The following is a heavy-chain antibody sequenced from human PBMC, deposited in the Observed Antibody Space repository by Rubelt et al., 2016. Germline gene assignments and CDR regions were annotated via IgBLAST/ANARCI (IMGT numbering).Heavy chain of an antibody. J-gene: IGHJ5*02. Sequence: AASGFTLSDQYMDWVRQAPGKGLEWVSFIGDSGRTTYYADSVKGRFTISRDNSENTLHLQMNSLRAEDTAVYYCARGIAVAGNPEGHWFDPWGQGSLVTVSS. D-gene: IGHD6-19*01. V-gene: IGHV3-11*04. CDR3: ARGIAVAGNPEGHWFDP. CDR1: GFTLSDQY. CDR2: IGDSGRTT.